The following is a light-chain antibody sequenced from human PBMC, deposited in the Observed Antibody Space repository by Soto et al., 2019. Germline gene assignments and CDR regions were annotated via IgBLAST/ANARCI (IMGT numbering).Light chain of an antibody. CDR2: GAS. CDR3: QQRSDWPPLT. Sequence: EIVLTQSPATLSLSPGERATLSCRASQSVSNYLAWYQQKPGQAPRLLIYGASNRATGIPARFSGSGTGTDFTLTISSLEPEDFAVYYCQQRSDWPPLTFGAGTKVEIK. J-gene: IGKJ4*01. CDR1: QSVSNY. V-gene: IGKV3-11*01.